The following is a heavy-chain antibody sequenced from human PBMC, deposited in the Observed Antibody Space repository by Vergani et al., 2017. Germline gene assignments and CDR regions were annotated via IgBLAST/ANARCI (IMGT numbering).Heavy chain of an antibody. CDR1: GFTFDNYP. CDR3: ARPSAPGDYDALDI. J-gene: IGHJ3*02. V-gene: IGHV3-23*01. Sequence: EVHLLESGGGLIQPGGSLRISCAASGFTFDNYPMTWVRQAPGKGLQWVSGISGSGSSKFYEDSLKGRVTISRDNSKNTLFLEMNSLRAEDTAVYHCARPSAPGDYDALDIWGQGTMVTVSS. D-gene: IGHD4-17*01. CDR2: ISGSGSSK.